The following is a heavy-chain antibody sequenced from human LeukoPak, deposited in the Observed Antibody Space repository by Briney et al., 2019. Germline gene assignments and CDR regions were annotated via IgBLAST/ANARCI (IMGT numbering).Heavy chain of an antibody. CDR2: VSYAGTNK. CDR1: GFTFSSYG. D-gene: IGHD1-7*01. V-gene: IGHV3-33*01. J-gene: IGHJ4*02. CDR3: ARGPSSGTGSTSIDY. Sequence: PGGSLRLSCAASGFTFSSYGMHWVRQAPGKGLEWVAVVSYAGTNKYYADSVKGRFTISRDNSKNTLYLQMNSLRAEDTAVYYCARGPSSGTGSTSIDYWGQGTLVTVSS.